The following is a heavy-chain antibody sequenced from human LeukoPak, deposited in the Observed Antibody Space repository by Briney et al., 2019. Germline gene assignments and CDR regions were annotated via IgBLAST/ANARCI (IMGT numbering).Heavy chain of an antibody. V-gene: IGHV1-2*02. D-gene: IGHD6-19*01. CDR3: ARDRVGSGWPRPYYFEI. CDR2: INPNTGAT. CDR1: AYTFTGYY. Sequence: GASVKVSCKPSAYTFTGYYLHWVRQAPGPGPEWMGWINPNTGATMYSQKFQGRVTMTRDTSVSTGYMELRSLTSDDSAVYYCARDRVGSGWPRPYYFEIWGQGTLVTVSS. J-gene: IGHJ4*02.